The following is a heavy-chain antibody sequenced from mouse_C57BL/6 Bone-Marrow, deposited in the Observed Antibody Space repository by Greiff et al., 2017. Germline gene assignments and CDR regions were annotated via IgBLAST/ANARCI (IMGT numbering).Heavy chain of an antibody. CDR2: ISNGGGST. J-gene: IGHJ3*01. V-gene: IGHV5-12*01. Sequence: EVKLVESGGGLVQPGGSLKLSCAASGFTFSDYYMYWVRQTPEKRLEWVAYISNGGGSTYYPDTVKGRFTISRDNAKNTLYLQMSRLKSEDTAMYYCASRIYYGNSAWFAYWGQGTLVTVSA. CDR3: ASRIYYGNSAWFAY. CDR1: GFTFSDYY. D-gene: IGHD2-1*01.